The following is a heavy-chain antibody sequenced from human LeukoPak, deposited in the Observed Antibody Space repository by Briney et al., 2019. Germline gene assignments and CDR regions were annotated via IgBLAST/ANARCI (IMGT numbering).Heavy chain of an antibody. Sequence: GGSLRLSCAASGFTFDDYAMHWVRQAPGKGLEWVSGISWNSGSIGYADSVKGRFTISRDNAKNSLYLQMNSLRAEDTAVYYCAKDRSLGYYDSSGSPPDYWGQGTLVTVSS. CDR1: GFTFDDYA. CDR3: AKDRSLGYYDSSGSPPDY. CDR2: ISWNSGSI. J-gene: IGHJ4*02. V-gene: IGHV3-9*01. D-gene: IGHD3-22*01.